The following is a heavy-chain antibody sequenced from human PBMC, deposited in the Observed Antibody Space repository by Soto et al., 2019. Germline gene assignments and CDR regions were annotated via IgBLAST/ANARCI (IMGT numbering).Heavy chain of an antibody. CDR3: ARDGASIAVFGVVYYFDY. CDR1: GYTFSSHA. V-gene: IGHV1-3*01. Sequence: ASVKVSCKASGYTFSSHAIHWVRQAPGQRLEWMGWINAGNGDTKYSQKFQGRVAITRDTSASSAYMELSTLRSEDTAVYYCARDGASIAVFGVVYYFDYWGQGTVVTVSS. J-gene: IGHJ4*02. CDR2: INAGNGDT. D-gene: IGHD3-3*01.